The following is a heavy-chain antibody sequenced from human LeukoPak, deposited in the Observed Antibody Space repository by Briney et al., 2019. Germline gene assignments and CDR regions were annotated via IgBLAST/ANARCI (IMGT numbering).Heavy chain of an antibody. J-gene: IGHJ4*02. Sequence: GGSLRLSCAASGFTVSSNYMSWVRQAPGKGLEWVSVIYSGGSTYYADSVKGRFTISRDNSKTTLYLQMNSLRAEDTAVYYCARIPDSNYIYFDYWGQGTLVTVSS. D-gene: IGHD4-11*01. CDR1: GFTVSSNY. CDR3: ARIPDSNYIYFDY. V-gene: IGHV3-53*01. CDR2: IYSGGST.